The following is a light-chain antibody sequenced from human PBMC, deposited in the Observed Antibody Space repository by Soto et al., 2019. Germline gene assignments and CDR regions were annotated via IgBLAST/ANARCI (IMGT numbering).Light chain of an antibody. Sequence: QSVLTQPPSVSAAPGQKVTISCSGTTSNIGNNYVYWYQQLPGTAPKLLIYDNNHRPSGIPDRFSGSKSGTSATLGITGLQTGDEADYYCETWDSSLSSVVFGEGTKLTVL. J-gene: IGLJ2*01. CDR2: DNN. CDR3: ETWDSSLSSVV. V-gene: IGLV1-51*01. CDR1: TSNIGNNY.